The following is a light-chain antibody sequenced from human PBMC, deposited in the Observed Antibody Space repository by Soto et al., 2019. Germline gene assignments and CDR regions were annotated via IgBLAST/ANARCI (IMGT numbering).Light chain of an antibody. J-gene: IGKJ5*01. Sequence: EIVLTQSPATLSLSPGERATLSCRASQSVTSLAWYQQKPGQAPRLLIYDASTWATGVPARFSGSGSGTDFTLTISSLESDDFAVYYCQQRSAGVTFGQGTRLEIK. V-gene: IGKV3-11*01. CDR1: QSVTS. CDR2: DAS. CDR3: QQRSAGVT.